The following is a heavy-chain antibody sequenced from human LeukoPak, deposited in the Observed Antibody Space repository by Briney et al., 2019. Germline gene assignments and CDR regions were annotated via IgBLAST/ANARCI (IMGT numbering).Heavy chain of an antibody. CDR2: ISSSSSYI. V-gene: IGHV3-21*01. J-gene: IGHJ6*02. D-gene: IGHD3-16*01. CDR1: GFTFSSYS. CDR3: ARDWGYYYYYGMDV. Sequence: PGGSLRLSCAASGFTFSSYSMNWVRQAPGKGPEWVSSISSSSSYIYYADSVKGRFTISRDNAKNSLYLQMNSLRAEDTAVYYCARDWGYYYYYGMDVWGQGTTVTASS.